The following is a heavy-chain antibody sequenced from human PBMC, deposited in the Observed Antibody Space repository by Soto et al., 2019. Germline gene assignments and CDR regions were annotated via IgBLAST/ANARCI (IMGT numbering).Heavy chain of an antibody. D-gene: IGHD1-1*01. V-gene: IGHV4-34*01. CDR1: GGSFSGYY. CDR2: INHSGST. J-gene: IGHJ5*02. CDR3: ARGRRYWKNGRNWFDP. Sequence: PSETLSLTCAVYGGSFSGYYWSWIRQPPGKGLEWIGEINHSGSTNYNPSLKSRVTISVDTSKNQFSLKLSSVTAADTAVYYCARGRRYWKNGRNWFDPWGQGTLVTVSS.